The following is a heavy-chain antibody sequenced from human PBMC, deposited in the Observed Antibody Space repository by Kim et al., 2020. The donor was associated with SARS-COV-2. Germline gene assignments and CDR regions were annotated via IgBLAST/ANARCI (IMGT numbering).Heavy chain of an antibody. CDR3: AKAFYSSGRYDFDY. V-gene: IGHV3-23*01. J-gene: IGHJ4*02. D-gene: IGHD6-19*01. Sequence: ADSVKGRFTISRDNSKNTLFLQMNSLRAEDTAVYYCAKAFYSSGRYDFDYWGQGNLVTVSS.